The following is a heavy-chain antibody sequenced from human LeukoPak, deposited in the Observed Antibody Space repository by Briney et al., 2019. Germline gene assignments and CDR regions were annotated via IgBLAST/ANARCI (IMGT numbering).Heavy chain of an antibody. Sequence: PSGTLSLTCTVSGGSISSGSYYWSWIRQPAGKGLEWIGRIYTSGSTNYNPSLKSRVTISVDTSKNQFSLKLSSVTAADTAVYYCARETIPEGLDYWGQGTLVTVSS. CDR3: ARETIPEGLDY. J-gene: IGHJ4*02. V-gene: IGHV4-61*02. CDR1: GGSISSGSYY. CDR2: IYTSGST. D-gene: IGHD3-3*01.